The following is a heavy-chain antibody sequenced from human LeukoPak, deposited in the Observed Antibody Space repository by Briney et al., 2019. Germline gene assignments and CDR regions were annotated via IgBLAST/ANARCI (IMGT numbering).Heavy chain of an antibody. CDR2: INPSGGST. J-gene: IGHJ4*02. CDR3: ARREGYDILTGYYGGFDY. Sequence: GASVKVSCKASGYTFTSYYTHWVRQAPGQGLEWMGIINPSGGSTSYAQKFQGRVTMTRDMSTSTVYMELSSLRSEDTAVYYCARREGYDILTGYYGGFDYWGQGTLVTVSS. D-gene: IGHD3-9*01. V-gene: IGHV1-46*01. CDR1: GYTFTSYY.